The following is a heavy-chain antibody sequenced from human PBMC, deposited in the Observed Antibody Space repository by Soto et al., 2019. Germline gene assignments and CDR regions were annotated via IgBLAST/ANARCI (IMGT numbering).Heavy chain of an antibody. V-gene: IGHV6-1*01. CDR1: GVSLSSNSAA. CDR2: TYYRSKWYN. Sequence: SQTLSLTCAISGVSLSSNSAAWNWIRQSPSRGLEWLGRTYYRSKWYNDYAVSVKSRITINPDTSKDQFSLQLNSVTPEDTAVYYCARDRQGITMVRGNYYYYGMDVWGQGTTVTVSS. CDR3: ARDRQGITMVRGNYYYYGMDV. D-gene: IGHD3-10*01. J-gene: IGHJ6*02.